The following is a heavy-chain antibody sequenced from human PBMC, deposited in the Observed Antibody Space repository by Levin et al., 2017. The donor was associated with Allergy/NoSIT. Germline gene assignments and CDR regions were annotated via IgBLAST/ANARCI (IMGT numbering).Heavy chain of an antibody. D-gene: IGHD6-13*01. CDR1: GFTFSSSG. CDR2: ISYDGSFK. Sequence: LSLTCAASGFTFSSSGMHWVRQAPGKGLEWVAVISYDGSFKSYADSVKGRFTISRDSSKNTVYLQMNSLRAEDTAVYYCAKEGGIAPDYWGQGALITVSS. V-gene: IGHV3-30*18. J-gene: IGHJ4*02. CDR3: AKEGGIAPDY.